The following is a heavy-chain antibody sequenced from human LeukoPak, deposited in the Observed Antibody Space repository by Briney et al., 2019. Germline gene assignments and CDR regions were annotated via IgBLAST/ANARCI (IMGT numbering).Heavy chain of an antibody. Sequence: GGSLRLSCAASGFTFSSYGMHWVRQAPGKGLEWVAFIRYDGSNKYYADSVKGRFTISRDNSKNTLYLQMNSLRAEDSAVYYCAKGGDDFWSGYRSYPYPFDYWGQGTLVTVSS. D-gene: IGHD3-3*01. CDR2: IRYDGSNK. CDR1: GFTFSSYG. J-gene: IGHJ4*02. CDR3: AKGGDDFWSGYRSYPYPFDY. V-gene: IGHV3-30*02.